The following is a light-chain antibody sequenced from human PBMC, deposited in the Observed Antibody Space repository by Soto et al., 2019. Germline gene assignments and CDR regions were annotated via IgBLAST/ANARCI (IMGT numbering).Light chain of an antibody. Sequence: QSALTQPASVSGSPGQSITISCTGTSSDVGIYDLVSWYQQDPGKAPKLIIFDVTHRPSGVSDRFSGSKSGNTASLTISGVRPEDEADYYCCSYTDIALDVVFGGGTKLTVL. CDR3: CSYTDIALDVV. CDR1: SSDVGIYDL. J-gene: IGLJ2*01. CDR2: DVT. V-gene: IGLV2-23*02.